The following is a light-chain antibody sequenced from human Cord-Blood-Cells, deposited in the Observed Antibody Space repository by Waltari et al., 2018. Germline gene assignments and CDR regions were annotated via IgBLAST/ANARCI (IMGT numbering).Light chain of an antibody. CDR2: STN. V-gene: IGLV8-61*01. CDR1: SCSISTSSS. J-gene: IGLJ3*02. Sequence: QTVVTQEPSFSVSPGGTVTLTLGLISCSISTSSSPLRYQQTPGQAPRTLIYSTNTRSSGVPDRFSGSILGNKAALTITGAQADDESDYYCVLYMGSGISVFGGGTKLTVL. CDR3: VLYMGSGISV.